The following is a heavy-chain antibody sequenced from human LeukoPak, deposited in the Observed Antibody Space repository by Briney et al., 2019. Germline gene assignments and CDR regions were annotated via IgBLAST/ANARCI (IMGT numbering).Heavy chain of an antibody. D-gene: IGHD3-22*01. Sequence: GRSLRPSCAASGFTFDDYAMHWVRQTPGKGLEWVSGLSWNGGGIGYADSVKGRFTISRDNAKNSLYLQMNSLRAEDTALYYCAKDRHYYDSSGGFDFWGQGTLVTVSS. J-gene: IGHJ4*02. V-gene: IGHV3-9*01. CDR1: GFTFDDYA. CDR2: LSWNGGGI. CDR3: AKDRHYYDSSGGFDF.